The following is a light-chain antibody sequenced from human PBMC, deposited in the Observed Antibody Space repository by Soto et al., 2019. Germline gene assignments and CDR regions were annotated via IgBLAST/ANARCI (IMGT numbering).Light chain of an antibody. CDR1: QSIKNY. J-gene: IGKJ4*01. V-gene: IGKV1-39*01. CDR2: GAS. CDR3: QQLNSYPLT. Sequence: DIQMTQSPSSLSAAIGDRVTITCRASQSIKNYLNWYQHKPGAAPKLLIFGASNLESGVPSRFSGSGSGTEFTLSISSLQPEDFATYSCQQLNSYPLTFGGGTKVEIK.